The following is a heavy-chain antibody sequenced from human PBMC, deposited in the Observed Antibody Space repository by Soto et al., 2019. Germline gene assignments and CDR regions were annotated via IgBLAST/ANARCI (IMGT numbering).Heavy chain of an antibody. V-gene: IGHV4-31*03. Sequence: QVQLQESGPGLVKPSQTLSLTCTVSGGSPTRRGYYWSWIRQHPGKGLEWIGYIYYSGSTYYNPSLKSRVTISVDTSKNQFSLKLSSVTAADTAVYYCAREIRTPFYYYGMDVWGQGTTVTVSS. CDR1: GGSPTRRGYY. CDR2: IYYSGST. CDR3: AREIRTPFYYYGMDV. D-gene: IGHD1-1*01. J-gene: IGHJ6*02.